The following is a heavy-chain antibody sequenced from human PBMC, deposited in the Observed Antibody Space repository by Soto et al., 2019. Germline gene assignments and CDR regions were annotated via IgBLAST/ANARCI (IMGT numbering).Heavy chain of an antibody. CDR2: ISGSGGST. CDR1: GFTFSSYA. J-gene: IGHJ3*02. Sequence: EVQLVESGGGLVQPGGSLRLSCAASGFTFSSYAMSWVRQAPGKGLEWVSAISGSGGSTYYADSVKGRFTISRDNSKNTLYLQMNSLRAEDTAVYYCAKWVGGIGYCSGGSCAGAFDIWGQGTMVTVSS. V-gene: IGHV3-23*04. D-gene: IGHD2-15*01. CDR3: AKWVGGIGYCSGGSCAGAFDI.